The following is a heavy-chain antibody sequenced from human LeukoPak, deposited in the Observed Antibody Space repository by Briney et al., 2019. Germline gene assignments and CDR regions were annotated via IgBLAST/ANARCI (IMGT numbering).Heavy chain of an antibody. J-gene: IGHJ4*02. CDR2: IKQDGSAK. CDR3: ARCPYDSTGYYSVPSHLDY. CDR1: GFTFSTYW. V-gene: IGHV3-7*01. Sequence: PGGSLRLSCAASGFTFSTYWMTWVRQAPGKGLEWVANIKQDGSAKYYVDSLRGRSSISRDNVKNSLFLQMNSLSAEDTAVYYCARCPYDSTGYYSVPSHLDYWGQGTLVTVSS. D-gene: IGHD3-22*01.